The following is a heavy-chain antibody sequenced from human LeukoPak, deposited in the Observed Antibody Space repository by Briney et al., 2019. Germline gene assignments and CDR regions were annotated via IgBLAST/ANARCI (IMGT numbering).Heavy chain of an antibody. CDR2: IYYSGST. J-gene: IGHJ3*02. V-gene: IGHV4-59*01. CDR3: ARVKSGSYSWSDAFDI. CDR1: GGSISSYY. Sequence: SETLSLTCTVSGGSISSYYWSWIRQPPGKGLEWLGYIYYSGSTNYNPSLKSRVTISVDTSKNQFSLKLSSVTAADTAVYYCARVKSGSYSWSDAFDIWGQGTMVTVSS. D-gene: IGHD1-26*01.